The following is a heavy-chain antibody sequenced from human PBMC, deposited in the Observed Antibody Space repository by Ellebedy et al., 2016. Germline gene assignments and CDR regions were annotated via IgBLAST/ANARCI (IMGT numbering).Heavy chain of an antibody. Sequence: SETLSLTXTVSGGSISSSSYFWGWIRQPPGKGLEWIGTIYHSGTTYYNPSLKSRVTISVDTSKNQFSLKLNSVSATDTAVYYCPRVRSGWYHGAFDYWGQGTLVTVSS. CDR3: PRVRSGWYHGAFDY. J-gene: IGHJ4*02. CDR1: GGSISSSSYF. D-gene: IGHD6-19*01. V-gene: IGHV4-39*07. CDR2: IYHSGTT.